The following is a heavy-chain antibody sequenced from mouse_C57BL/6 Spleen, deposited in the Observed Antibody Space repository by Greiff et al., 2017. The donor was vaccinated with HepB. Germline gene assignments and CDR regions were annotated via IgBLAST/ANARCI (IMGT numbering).Heavy chain of an antibody. Sequence: QVQLQQSGPELVKPGASVKISCKASGYAFSSSWMNWVKQRPGKGLEWIGRIYPGDGDTNYNGKFKGKATLTADKSSSTAYMQLSSLTSEDSAVYFCARDYGSSYDYYFGYWGQGTTLTVSS. J-gene: IGHJ2*01. D-gene: IGHD1-1*01. CDR2: IYPGDGDT. CDR1: GYAFSSSW. CDR3: ARDYGSSYDYYFGY. V-gene: IGHV1-82*01.